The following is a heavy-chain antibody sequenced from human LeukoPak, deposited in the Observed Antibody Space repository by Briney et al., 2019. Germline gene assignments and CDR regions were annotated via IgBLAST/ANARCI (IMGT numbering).Heavy chain of an antibody. CDR1: GFTVSSNY. CDR2: IYSGGST. V-gene: IGHV3-66*01. Sequence: GGSLRLSCAASGFTVSSNYMSWVRQAPGKGLEWVSVIYSGGSTYYADSVKGRFTISRDNSKNTLYLQMNGLRAEDTAVYYCASNPVRASGSYPIRYFDWYYYYYGMDVWGQGTTVTVSS. D-gene: IGHD3-9*01. J-gene: IGHJ6*02. CDR3: ASNPVRASGSYPIRYFDWYYYYYGMDV.